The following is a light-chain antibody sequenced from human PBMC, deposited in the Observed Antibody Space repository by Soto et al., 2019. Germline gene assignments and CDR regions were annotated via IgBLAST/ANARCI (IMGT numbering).Light chain of an antibody. V-gene: IGLV1-51*01. Sequence: QSVLTQPPSVSAAPGQDVTISCSGSSSNLAYNSLSWYQQLPGTAPKLLIYDDNKRPSGILARFSGSKSGTSATLGITGLETGDEADYYCGAWDDSLNVYVFGSGTKLTVL. CDR2: DDN. CDR3: GAWDDSLNVYV. CDR1: SSNLAYNS. J-gene: IGLJ1*01.